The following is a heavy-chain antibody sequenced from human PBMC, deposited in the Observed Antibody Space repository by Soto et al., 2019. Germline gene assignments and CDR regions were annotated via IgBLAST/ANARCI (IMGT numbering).Heavy chain of an antibody. V-gene: IGHV4-59*01. Sequence: SETLSLTCTVSGGSISSYYWSWIRQPPGKGLEWIGYIYYSGSTNYNPSPKSRVTISVDTSKNQFSLTLSSVTAADTAVYYCASGWGDGYNYVFDYWGQGTLGTVSS. D-gene: IGHD5-12*01. CDR2: IYYSGST. CDR3: ASGWGDGYNYVFDY. CDR1: GGSISSYY. J-gene: IGHJ4*02.